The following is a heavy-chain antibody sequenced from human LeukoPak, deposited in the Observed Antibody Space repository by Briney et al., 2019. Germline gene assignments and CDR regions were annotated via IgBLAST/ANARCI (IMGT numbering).Heavy chain of an antibody. J-gene: IGHJ4*02. D-gene: IGHD2-21*02. CDR3: ARNYSCGGDCYFDY. Sequence: GGSLRLSCAASGFTFSSYEMNWVRQAPGRGLEWVSYISSSGSTIYYADSVKGRFTIFRDNAKNSLYLQMKSLRAEDTAVYYCARNYSCGGDCYFDYWGQGTLVTVSS. CDR2: ISSSGSTI. V-gene: IGHV3-48*03. CDR1: GFTFSSYE.